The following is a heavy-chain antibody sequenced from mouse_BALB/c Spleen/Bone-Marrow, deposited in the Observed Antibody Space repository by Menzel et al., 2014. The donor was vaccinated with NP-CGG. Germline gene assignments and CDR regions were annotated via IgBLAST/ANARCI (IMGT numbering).Heavy chain of an antibody. Sequence: EVMLVESGGGLVQPGGSLKLSCAASGFDFSRYRMSWVRQAPGKGLEWIGEINPDSSTINYTPSLKDKFIISRDNAKNTLYLQMSKVRSEDTALCYCARLGYYGSSDYWGQGTTLTVSS. CDR1: GFDFSRYR. CDR2: INPDSSTI. CDR3: ARLGYYGSSDY. V-gene: IGHV4-1*02. J-gene: IGHJ2*01. D-gene: IGHD1-1*01.